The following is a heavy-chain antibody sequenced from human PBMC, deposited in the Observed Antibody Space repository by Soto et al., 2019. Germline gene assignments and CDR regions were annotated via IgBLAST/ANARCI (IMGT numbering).Heavy chain of an antibody. V-gene: IGHV3-30*18. D-gene: IGHD6-19*01. CDR1: GFTFSDYA. CDR2: VSHDGRNT. Sequence: VQLVESGGGVVQPGRSLRLSCAASGFTFSDYAMHWVRQAPGKGLEWVAVVSHDGRNTHYADSVKGRFTISRDSSKNTGPLAMTSLRAEDTAVAYCGKGERQWLGTGHFPLWGQGALVTVPS. CDR3: GKGERQWLGTGHFPL. J-gene: IGHJ4*02.